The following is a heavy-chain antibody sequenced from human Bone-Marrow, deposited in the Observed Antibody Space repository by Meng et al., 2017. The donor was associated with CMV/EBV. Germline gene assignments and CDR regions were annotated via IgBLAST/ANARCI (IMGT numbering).Heavy chain of an antibody. D-gene: IGHD5-18*01. CDR2: ISSSSSYI. J-gene: IGHJ5*02. CDR3: AKVNRKIIQARNNWFDP. Sequence: GESLKISCAASGFTFSSYSMNWVRQAPGKGLEWVSSISSSSSYIYYADSVKGRFTISRDNSKNTLYLQMNSLRAEDTAVYYCAKVNRKIIQARNNWFDPWGQGTLVTVSS. CDR1: GFTFSSYS. V-gene: IGHV3-21*04.